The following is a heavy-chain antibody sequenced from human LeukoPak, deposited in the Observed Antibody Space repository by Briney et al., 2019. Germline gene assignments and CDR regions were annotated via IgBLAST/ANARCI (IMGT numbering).Heavy chain of an antibody. CDR3: ARVAAAAKGLFDP. Sequence: GGSLRLSCAASGFTFSDYYVSWIRQAPGKGLEWVSYISSSCSTIYYADSVKGRFTISRDNAKNSLYLQMNSLRAEDTAVYYCARVAAAAKGLFDPWGQGTLVTVSS. CDR2: ISSSCSTI. CDR1: GFTFSDYY. V-gene: IGHV3-11*01. D-gene: IGHD6-13*01. J-gene: IGHJ5*02.